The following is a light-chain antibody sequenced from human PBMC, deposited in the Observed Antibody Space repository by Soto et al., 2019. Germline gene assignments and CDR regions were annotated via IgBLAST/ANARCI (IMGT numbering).Light chain of an antibody. Sequence: QPVLTQPPSVSGAPGQRVTISCTGSSSNIGAVYDVHWYQQLPGTAPKPLIYGSSNRPSGVPDRFSGSKSGTSASLAITGLQAEDEADYYCQSYDSSLSAVVFGGGTKLTVL. V-gene: IGLV1-40*01. CDR3: QSYDSSLSAVV. CDR1: SSNIGAVYD. CDR2: GSS. J-gene: IGLJ2*01.